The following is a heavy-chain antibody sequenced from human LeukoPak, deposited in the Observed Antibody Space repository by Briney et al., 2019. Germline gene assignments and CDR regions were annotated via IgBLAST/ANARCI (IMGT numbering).Heavy chain of an antibody. CDR3: ARTEGWVRLVPLRF. CDR2: IYYSGST. CDR1: GGSISSSSYY. V-gene: IGHV4-39*01. D-gene: IGHD6-6*01. Sequence: SETLSLTCTVSGGSISSSSYYWGWIRQPPGTGLEWLGSIYYSGSTYYNPSLKSRVTISVDTSKNQFSLKLSSVTAADTAVYYCARTEGWVRLVPLRFWGQGTLVSVSS. J-gene: IGHJ1*01.